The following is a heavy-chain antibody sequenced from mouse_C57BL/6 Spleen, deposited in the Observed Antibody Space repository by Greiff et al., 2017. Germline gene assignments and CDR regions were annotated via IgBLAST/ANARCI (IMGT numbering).Heavy chain of an antibody. V-gene: IGHV3-6*01. CDR1: GYSITSGYY. CDR3: AEGAYYSNYVLFAY. J-gene: IGHJ3*01. CDR2: ISYDGSN. D-gene: IGHD2-5*01. Sequence: ESGPGLVKPSQSLSLTCSVTGYSITSGYYWNWIRQFPGNKPEWMGSISYDGSNNYNPALKNRISITRDTSKNQFFLKLNSVTTEDTATYYCAEGAYYSNYVLFAYWGQGTLVTVSA.